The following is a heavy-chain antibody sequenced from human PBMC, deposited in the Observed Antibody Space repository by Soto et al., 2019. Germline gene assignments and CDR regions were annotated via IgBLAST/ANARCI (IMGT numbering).Heavy chain of an antibody. J-gene: IGHJ5*02. CDR1: GFTVSSNY. Sequence: EVQLVESGGGLIQPGGSLRLSCAASGFTVSSNYMSWVRQAPGKGLEWVSVIYSGGSTYYADSVKGRFTISRDNSKNTLYLQMNSLRAEDTAMYYCARDGRSAYDFWSGYSPWGQGTLVTVSS. CDR2: IYSGGST. V-gene: IGHV3-53*01. D-gene: IGHD3-3*01. CDR3: ARDGRSAYDFWSGYSP.